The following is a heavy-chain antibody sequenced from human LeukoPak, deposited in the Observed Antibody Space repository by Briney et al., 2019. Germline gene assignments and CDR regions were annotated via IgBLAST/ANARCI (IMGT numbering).Heavy chain of an antibody. Sequence: GGSLRLSCAASGFTFDDYGMSWVRQAPGKGLEWVSAISGSGGSTYYADSVKGRFTISRDNSKNTLYLQMNSLRAGDTAIYYCAKSVSGSSYDYWGQGTLVTVSS. CDR2: ISGSGGST. J-gene: IGHJ4*02. CDR3: AKSVSGSSYDY. CDR1: GFTFDDYG. V-gene: IGHV3-23*01. D-gene: IGHD6-19*01.